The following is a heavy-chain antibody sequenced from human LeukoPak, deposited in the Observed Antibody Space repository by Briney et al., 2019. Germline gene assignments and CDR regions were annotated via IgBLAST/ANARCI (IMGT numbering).Heavy chain of an antibody. CDR3: ARALDYGSGSYPFDY. CDR2: ISWNSGSI. CDR1: GFTFDDYA. Sequence: PGGSLRLSCAASGFTFDDYAMHWVRQAPGKGLEWVSGISWNSGSIGYADSVKGRFTISRDNAKNSLYLQMNSLRAEDTALYYCARALDYGSGSYPFDYWGQGTLVTVSS. D-gene: IGHD3-10*01. V-gene: IGHV3-9*01. J-gene: IGHJ4*02.